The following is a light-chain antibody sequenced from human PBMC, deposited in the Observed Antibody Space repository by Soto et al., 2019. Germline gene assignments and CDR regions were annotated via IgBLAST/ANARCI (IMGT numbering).Light chain of an antibody. CDR2: GAS. CDR3: QQYDSWPPIT. CDR1: QSVSSN. Sequence: EIVMTQSPATLSVSPGERATLSCRASQSVSSNLAWYQQKPGQAPRLLVYGASTRAPGIPARFSGSGSGTEFTLTISSRQSEDFAVYYCQQYDSWPPITFGQGTRLEIK. V-gene: IGKV3D-15*01. J-gene: IGKJ5*01.